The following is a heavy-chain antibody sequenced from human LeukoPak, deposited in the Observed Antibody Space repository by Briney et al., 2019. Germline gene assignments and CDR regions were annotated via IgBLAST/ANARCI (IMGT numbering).Heavy chain of an antibody. D-gene: IGHD3-3*01. CDR3: ARGLRFPSDV. V-gene: IGHV4-34*01. CDR1: GGSFSGYY. Sequence: PSETLSLTCAVYGGSFSGYYWSWIRQPPGKGLEWIGEINHSGSTNYNPSLKSRVTISVDTSKNQFSLKLSSVTAADTAVYYCARGLRFPSDVWSKGTTVTVSS. J-gene: IGHJ6*04. CDR2: INHSGST.